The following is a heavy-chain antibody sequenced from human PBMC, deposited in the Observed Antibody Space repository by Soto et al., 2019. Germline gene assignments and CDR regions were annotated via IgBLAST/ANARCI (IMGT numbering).Heavy chain of an antibody. CDR3: ARDREPSVYHGMAV. CDR2: ISGGGTTV. V-gene: IGHV3-11*01. J-gene: IGHJ6*02. CDR1: GFAFSDFY. Sequence: QVQLVESGGGLVKPEGSLRLSCAASGFAFSDFYMSWTRQPPGKGLEWISYISGGGTTVFYADSVKGRFTISRDNAQKSLYLQMDSLTSEDTAIYYCARDREPSVYHGMAVWGQGTTVTVS.